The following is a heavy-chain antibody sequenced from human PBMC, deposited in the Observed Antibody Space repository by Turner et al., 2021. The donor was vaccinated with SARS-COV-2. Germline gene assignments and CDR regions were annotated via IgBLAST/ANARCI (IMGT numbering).Heavy chain of an antibody. Sequence: VQLVESGGDFVHPGGSLSLSCVGSGFTFSDHWVHWVRQGPGKGVVWVSRVSDDGSSASYGGSVRGRFTVSRDNAKNTLYLQMNSLRPDDTGVYYCTRRGIAAAGNDYWGQGTLVTVSS. J-gene: IGHJ4*02. D-gene: IGHD6-13*01. CDR1: GFTFSDHW. V-gene: IGHV3-74*01. CDR2: VSDDGSSA. CDR3: TRRGIAAAGNDY.